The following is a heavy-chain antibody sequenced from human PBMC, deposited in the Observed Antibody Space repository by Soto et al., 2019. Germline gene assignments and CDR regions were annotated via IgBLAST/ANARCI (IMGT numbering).Heavy chain of an antibody. Sequence: QVQLVQSGPEVKKPGSSLKVSCKSYGDSFSRFAVSWVRRAPGEGLEWMGGIIPVTGTANYIDKFRGRLTITADESSSTVYMELNSLRSDDTAVYYCAREVGYGDFSAALLDWGQGTLVTVSS. CDR3: AREVGYGDFSAALLD. D-gene: IGHD4-17*01. CDR2: IIPVTGTA. V-gene: IGHV1-69*01. CDR1: GDSFSRFA. J-gene: IGHJ4*02.